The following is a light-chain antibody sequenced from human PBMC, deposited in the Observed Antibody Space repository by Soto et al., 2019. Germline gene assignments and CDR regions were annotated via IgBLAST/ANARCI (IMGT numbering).Light chain of an antibody. V-gene: IGLV2-18*02. CDR3: QSYDSSTVV. Sequence: QSALTQPPSVSGSPGQSVTISCTGTSSDFGSYNRVSWYQRPPGTGPKLMIYEVSNRPSGVPDRFSGSTDGSSNSASLTISGLQTEDEADYYCQSYDSSTVVFGGGTKLTVL. J-gene: IGLJ2*01. CDR1: SSDFGSYNR. CDR2: EVS.